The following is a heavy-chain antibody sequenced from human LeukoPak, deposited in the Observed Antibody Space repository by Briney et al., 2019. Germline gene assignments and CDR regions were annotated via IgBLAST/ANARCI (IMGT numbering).Heavy chain of an antibody. V-gene: IGHV3-7*01. CDR1: GFTFNNYW. D-gene: IGHD3-10*01. J-gene: IGHJ4*02. CDR2: INQGGSEK. Sequence: PGGSLRLSCAASGFTFNNYWMSWVRQAPGKGLEWVANINQGGSEKYYVDSVEGRFTISRDNAKNSLHLQMNSLRAEDTAVYYCARAGSTGSVDYWGQGTLVTVSS. CDR3: ARAGSTGSVDY.